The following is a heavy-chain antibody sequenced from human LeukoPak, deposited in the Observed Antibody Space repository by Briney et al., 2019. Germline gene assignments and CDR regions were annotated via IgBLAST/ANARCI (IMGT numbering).Heavy chain of an antibody. J-gene: IGHJ4*02. D-gene: IGHD6-13*01. CDR1: GGSISSSSYY. CDR3: ARDPEWGSSWYY. CDR2: IYYSGST. Sequence: SPSETLSLTCTVSGGSISSSSYYWGWIRQPPGKGLEWIGSIYYSGSTYYNPSLKSRVTISVDTSKNQFSLKLSSVTAADTAVYYCARDPEWGSSWYYWGQGTLVTVSS. V-gene: IGHV4-39*07.